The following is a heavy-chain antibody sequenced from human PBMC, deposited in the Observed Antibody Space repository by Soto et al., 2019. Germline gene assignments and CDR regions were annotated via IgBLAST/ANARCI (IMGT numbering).Heavy chain of an antibody. CDR1: GGSISSSSYY. CDR2: IYYSGST. V-gene: IGHV4-39*01. CDR3: ARPPSSGYYGVWFDP. D-gene: IGHD3-3*01. Sequence: SETLSLTCTVSGGSISSSSYYWGWIRQPPGKGLEWIGSIYYSGSTYYNPSLKSRVTISVDTSKNQFSLKLSSVTAADTAVYYCARPPSSGYYGVWFDPWGQGTLVTVSS. J-gene: IGHJ5*02.